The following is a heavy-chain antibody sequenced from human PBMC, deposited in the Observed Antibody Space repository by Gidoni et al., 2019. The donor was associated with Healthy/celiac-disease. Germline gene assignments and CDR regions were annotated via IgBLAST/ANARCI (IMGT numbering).Heavy chain of an antibody. CDR1: ALTFSSSA. V-gene: IGHV3-64D*06. D-gene: IGHD3-10*01. CDR3: VKAGTTPWAYYYGMDV. Sequence: EVQLVESGGGLVQPGGSLRLSCSASALTFSSSAMHWVRQAPGKGLEYVSAISSNGGSTYYADSVKGRFTISRDNSKNTLYLQMSSLRAEDTAVYYCVKAGTTPWAYYYGMDVWGQGTTVTVSS. CDR2: ISSNGGST. J-gene: IGHJ6*02.